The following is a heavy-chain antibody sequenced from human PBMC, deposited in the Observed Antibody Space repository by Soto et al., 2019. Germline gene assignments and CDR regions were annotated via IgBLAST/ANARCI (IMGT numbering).Heavy chain of an antibody. CDR1: GFSFSDSG. V-gene: IGHV3-48*01. CDR2: ISSSSRTI. Sequence: EVQLVESGGGLIQPGGSLRLSCAASGFSFSDSGMNWVRRAPGKGLEWVSYISSSSRTIYYAASVEGRFTVSRDNVKSTVNVQMNSVRGDETGGYYCARNRMERALYVDNWGRGTLVTVSS. J-gene: IGHJ4*02. CDR3: ARNRMERALYVDN. D-gene: IGHD3-16*02.